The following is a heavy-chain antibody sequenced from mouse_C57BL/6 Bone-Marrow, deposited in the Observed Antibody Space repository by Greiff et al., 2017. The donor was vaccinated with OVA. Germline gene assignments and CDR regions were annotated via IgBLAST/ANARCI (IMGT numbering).Heavy chain of an antibody. CDR3: ASSDYDYFDF. J-gene: IGHJ2*01. D-gene: IGHD2-4*01. CDR2: ISSGSSTI. Sequence: EVQGVESGGGLVKPGGSLKLSCAASGFTFSDYGMHWVRQAPEKGLEWVAYISSGSSTIYYAATVKGRSTISRDNAKNTMFLLMSSLRSEDTDMYYCASSDYDYFDFWGRGTTLTVSA. CDR1: GFTFSDYG. V-gene: IGHV5-17*01.